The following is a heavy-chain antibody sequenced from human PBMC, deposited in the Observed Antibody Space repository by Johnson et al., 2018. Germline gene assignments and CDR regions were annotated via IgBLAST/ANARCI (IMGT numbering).Heavy chain of an antibody. CDR1: GFTFDDYA. J-gene: IGHJ1*01. V-gene: IGHV3-9*01. CDR3: AKDIEMATINFGYFQH. Sequence: VQSGRSLRLSCAASGFTFDDYAMHWVRPAPGKGLEWVSGISWNSGSIGYADSVKGRFTISRDNAKNSLYLQMNSLRAEDTALYYCAKDIEMATINFGYFQHWGQGTLVTVSS. CDR2: ISWNSGSI. D-gene: IGHD5-24*01.